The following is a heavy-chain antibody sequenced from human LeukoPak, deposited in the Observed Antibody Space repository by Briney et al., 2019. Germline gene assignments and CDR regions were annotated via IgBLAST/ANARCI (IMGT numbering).Heavy chain of an antibody. CDR2: IKEDGSEK. D-gene: IGHD1-26*01. Sequence: GGSLRLSCAASGFTFSTYWMAWVRQAPGKGLEWVANIKEDGSEKYYVDSVKGRFTISRDNTKNSLYLQMDSLRAEDTAVYYCAYSGSYWDYWGQGTLVTASS. CDR1: GFTFSTYW. V-gene: IGHV3-7*01. J-gene: IGHJ4*02. CDR3: AYSGSYWDY.